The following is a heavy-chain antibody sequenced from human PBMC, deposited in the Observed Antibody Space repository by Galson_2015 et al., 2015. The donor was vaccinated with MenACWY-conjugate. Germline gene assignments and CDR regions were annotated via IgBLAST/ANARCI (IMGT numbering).Heavy chain of an antibody. Sequence: PALVKPTQTLTLTCTFSGFSLSTSGMCVSWIRQSPGKALEWLARIAWDDDKYYSTSLKTRLTISKDTSKNQVVLTMTNMDPVDTATYYCARIRYVPGTRHAEYFQHWGQGTLVTVSS. CDR3: ARIRYVPGTRHAEYFQH. J-gene: IGHJ1*01. D-gene: IGHD1-1*01. V-gene: IGHV2-70*11. CDR2: IAWDDDK. CDR1: GFSLSTSGMC.